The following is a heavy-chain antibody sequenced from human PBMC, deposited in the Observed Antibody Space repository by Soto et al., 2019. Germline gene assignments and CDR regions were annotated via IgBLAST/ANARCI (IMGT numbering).Heavy chain of an antibody. D-gene: IGHD2-15*01. CDR3: ARGPSAAFTYYFDY. J-gene: IGHJ4*02. CDR1: GGSLSSSGYS. CDR2: IYHSGST. Sequence: SETLSLTCAVSGGSLSSSGYSWSWIRQPPGKGLEWIGYIYHSGSTYYNPSPKSRVTISVDRSKNQFSLKLSSVTAADTAVYYCARGPSAAFTYYFDYWGQGTLVTVSS. V-gene: IGHV4-30-2*01.